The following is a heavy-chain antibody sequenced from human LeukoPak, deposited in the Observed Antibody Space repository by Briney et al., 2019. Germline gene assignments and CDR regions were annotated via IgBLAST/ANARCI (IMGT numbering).Heavy chain of an antibody. Sequence: PGGSLRLSCAASGFTFSNAWMSWVRQAPGKGLEWVSAISGSGGSTYYADSVKGRFTISRDNSKNTLYLQMNSLRAEDTAVYYCAKDYYDSSGFDAFDIWGRGTMVTVSS. CDR3: AKDYYDSSGFDAFDI. CDR1: GFTFSNAW. CDR2: ISGSGGST. D-gene: IGHD3-22*01. V-gene: IGHV3-23*01. J-gene: IGHJ3*02.